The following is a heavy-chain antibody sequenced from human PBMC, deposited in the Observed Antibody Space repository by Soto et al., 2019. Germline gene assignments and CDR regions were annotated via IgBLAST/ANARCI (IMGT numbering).Heavy chain of an antibody. CDR3: ASSSSSSWIGY. CDR1: GGSISSYY. D-gene: IGHD6-13*01. V-gene: IGHV4-59*08. Sequence: PSETLSLTCTASGGSISSYYWSWIRQPPGKGLEWIGNIYYSGSTNYNPSLKSRVTISVDTSKNQFSLKLSSVTAADTAVYYCASSSSSSWIGYWGQGTLVTVSS. CDR2: IYYSGST. J-gene: IGHJ4*02.